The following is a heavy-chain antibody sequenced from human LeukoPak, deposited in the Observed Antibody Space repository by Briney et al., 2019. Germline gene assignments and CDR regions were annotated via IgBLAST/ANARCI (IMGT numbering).Heavy chain of an antibody. CDR2: TRNKANSYTT. J-gene: IGHJ6*03. Sequence: PGGSLRLSCAASGFTFSSYSMNWVRQAPGKGLEWVGRTRNKANSYTTEYAASVKGRFTISRDDSKNSLYLQMNSLKTEDTAVYYCAREWAVHYYYYMDVWGKGTTVTISS. CDR1: GFTFSSYS. D-gene: IGHD3-10*01. V-gene: IGHV3-72*01. CDR3: AREWAVHYYYYMDV.